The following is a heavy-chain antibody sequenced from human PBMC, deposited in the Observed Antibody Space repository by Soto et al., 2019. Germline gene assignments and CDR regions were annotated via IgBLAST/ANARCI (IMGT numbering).Heavy chain of an antibody. J-gene: IGHJ5*02. CDR3: ARVMTGTYLWFDP. Sequence: GGSLRLSCAASGFTFSSDWMHWVRQAPGKGLVWVSRINRDGSSTNYADSVKGRFTISRDNAKNTLYLQMNSLRAEDTAMYYCARVMTGTYLWFDPWGQGTLVTVSS. D-gene: IGHD1-20*01. V-gene: IGHV3-74*01. CDR2: INRDGSST. CDR1: GFTFSSDW.